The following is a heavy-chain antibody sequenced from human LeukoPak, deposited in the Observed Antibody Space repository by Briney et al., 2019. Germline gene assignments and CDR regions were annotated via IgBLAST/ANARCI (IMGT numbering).Heavy chain of an antibody. V-gene: IGHV4-34*01. CDR2: INHSGST. CDR3: ARGGRYSSCWYATARWFDP. CDR1: GGSFSGYY. D-gene: IGHD6-13*01. J-gene: IGHJ5*02. Sequence: SETLSLTCAVYGGSFSGYYWSWIRQPPGKGLEWIGEINHSGSTNYNPSLKSRVTISVDTSKNQFSLKLSSVTAADTAVYYCARGGRYSSCWYATARWFDPWGQETLVTVSS.